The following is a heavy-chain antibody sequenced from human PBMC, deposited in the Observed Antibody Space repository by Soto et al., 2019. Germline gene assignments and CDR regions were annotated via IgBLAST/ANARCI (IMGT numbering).Heavy chain of an antibody. D-gene: IGHD2-8*01. CDR3: ARDSGRYCRDGVCYQGYYYFTMDV. V-gene: IGHV1-69*06. Sequence: QVQLVQSGAEVKKPGSSVKVSCKASGGTFSSYAISWVRQAPGQGLEWMGGIIPIFGTANYAQKFQGRVRINAEKSTSTAYMELSSLRSEDTAVYYCARDSGRYCRDGVCYQGYYYFTMDVWGQGTTVTVS. CDR1: GGTFSSYA. J-gene: IGHJ6*02. CDR2: IIPIFGTA.